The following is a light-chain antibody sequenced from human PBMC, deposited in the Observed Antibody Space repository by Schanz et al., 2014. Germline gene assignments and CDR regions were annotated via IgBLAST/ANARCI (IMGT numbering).Light chain of an antibody. V-gene: IGLV2-14*03. CDR2: DVS. J-gene: IGLJ1*01. CDR1: SSDVGGYNY. CDR3: SSYTTSSTFV. Sequence: QSALTQPASVSGSPGQSSTISCTGTSSDVGGYNYVSWYQQHPGKAPKLMIYDVSNRPSGVSSRFSGSKSGNTASLTISGLQAEDEADYYCSSYTTSSTFVFGTGTKLTVL.